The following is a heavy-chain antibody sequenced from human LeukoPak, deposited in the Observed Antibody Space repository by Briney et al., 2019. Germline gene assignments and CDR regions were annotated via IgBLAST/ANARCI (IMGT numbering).Heavy chain of an antibody. CDR2: IWYDGSNK. J-gene: IGHJ3*02. CDR3: ARVQGHPPNGLDI. D-gene: IGHD2-8*01. CDR1: GFTFSSYG. Sequence: GRSLRLSCAASGFTFSSYGMHWVRQAPGKGLEWVAVIWYDGSNKYYGDSVKGRFTISRDNSKNTLYLQMNSLRAEDTAVYYCARVQGHPPNGLDIWGQGTMVTVSS. V-gene: IGHV3-33*01.